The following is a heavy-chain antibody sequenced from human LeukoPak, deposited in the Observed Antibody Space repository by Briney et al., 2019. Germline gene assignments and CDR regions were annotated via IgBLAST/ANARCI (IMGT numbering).Heavy chain of an antibody. Sequence: PGRSLRLSCAASGFTSSSYAMHWVRQAPGKGLEWVVVISYDGSNKYYADSVKGRFTISRDNSKNTLYLQMNSLRAEDTAVYYCARDSDFSSDYWGQGTLVTVSS. CDR2: ISYDGSNK. CDR3: ARDSDFSSDY. CDR1: GFTSSSYA. J-gene: IGHJ4*02. V-gene: IGHV3-30-3*01. D-gene: IGHD3-3*01.